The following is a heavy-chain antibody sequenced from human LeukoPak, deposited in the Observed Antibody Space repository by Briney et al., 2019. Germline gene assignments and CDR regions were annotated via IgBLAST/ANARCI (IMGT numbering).Heavy chain of an antibody. CDR2: ISYDGSNK. CDR3: ARNPLRGTPNHAFDI. D-gene: IGHD1-26*01. CDR1: GFTFSSYA. V-gene: IGHV3-30*04. J-gene: IGHJ3*02. Sequence: AGGSLRLSCAASGFTFSSYAMHWVRQAPGKGLEWVAVISYDGSNKYYADSVKGRFTISRDNAKNSLYLQMNSLRAEDTAVYYCARNPLRGTPNHAFDIWGQGTMVTVSS.